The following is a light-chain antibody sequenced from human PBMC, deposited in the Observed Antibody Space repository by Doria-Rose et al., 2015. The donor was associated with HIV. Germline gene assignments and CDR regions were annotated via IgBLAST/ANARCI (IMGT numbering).Light chain of an antibody. V-gene: IGKV3-20*01. J-gene: IGKJ1*01. CDR2: DGS. CDR1: QSFSSTH. CDR3: HQYGTSWT. Sequence: EIVMTQSPGTLSLSPGERATLSCRASQSFSSTHLAWYQQKPGQAPSLLIYDGSTRATGIPDRFSASESGTDFTLTINRLEPEDFALYYCHQYGTSWTFGQGTKVEI.